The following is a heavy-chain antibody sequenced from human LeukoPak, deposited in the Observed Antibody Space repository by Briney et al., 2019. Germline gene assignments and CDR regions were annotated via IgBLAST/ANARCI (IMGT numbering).Heavy chain of an antibody. CDR3: VRGYSYAFDY. CDR1: GGSISSGGYY. Sequence: PSQTLSLTCTVSGGSISSGGYYWSWIRQPPGKGLEWIGYIYHSGSTYYNPSLKSRVTISVRTSKNQFSLKLTSVTAADTAVYYCVRGYSYAFDYWGRGTLVTVSS. J-gene: IGHJ4*02. CDR2: IYHSGST. D-gene: IGHD5-18*01. V-gene: IGHV4-30-2*01.